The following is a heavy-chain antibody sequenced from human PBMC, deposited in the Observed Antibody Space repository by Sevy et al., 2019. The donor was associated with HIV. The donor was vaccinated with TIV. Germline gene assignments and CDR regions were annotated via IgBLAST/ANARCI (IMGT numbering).Heavy chain of an antibody. D-gene: IGHD6-6*01. V-gene: IGHV1-18*01. CDR2: ISAYNGNT. J-gene: IGHJ6*02. Sequence: ASVKVSCNASGYTFTSYGISWVRQAPGQGLEWMGWISAYNGNTNYAQKLQGRVTMTTDTSTSTAYMELRSLRSDDTAVYYCAREMYSSSSYYYYYGMDVWGQGTTVTVSS. CDR3: AREMYSSSSYYYYYGMDV. CDR1: GYTFTSYG.